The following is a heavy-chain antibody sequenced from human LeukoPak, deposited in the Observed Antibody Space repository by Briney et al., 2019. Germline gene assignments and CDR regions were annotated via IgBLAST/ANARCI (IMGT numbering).Heavy chain of an antibody. CDR3: ARGVSEDDYVWGSYRPYYYYYMDV. Sequence: GSSVKVSCKASGGTFSSYAISWVRQAPGQGLEWMGGIIPIFGTANYAQKFQGRVTITADESTSTAYMELSSLRSEDTAVYYCARGVSEDDYVWGSYRPYYYYYMDVWGKGTTVTVSS. CDR1: GGTFSSYA. J-gene: IGHJ6*03. V-gene: IGHV1-69*01. CDR2: IIPIFGTA. D-gene: IGHD3-16*02.